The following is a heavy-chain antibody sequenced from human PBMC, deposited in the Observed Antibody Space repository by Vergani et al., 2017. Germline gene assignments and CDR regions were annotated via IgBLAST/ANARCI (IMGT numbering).Heavy chain of an antibody. D-gene: IGHD3-22*01. CDR3: ARDPRDSSGYYHPYYYYGMDV. J-gene: IGHJ6*02. Sequence: EVQLVESGGGLVQPGGSLRLSCAASGFTFSSYSMNWVRQAPGKGLEWVSYISSSSSTIYYADSVKGRFTISRDNAKNSLYLKMNSLRAEDTAVYYCARDPRDSSGYYHPYYYYGMDVWGQGTTVTVSS. V-gene: IGHV3-48*01. CDR1: GFTFSSYS. CDR2: ISSSSSTI.